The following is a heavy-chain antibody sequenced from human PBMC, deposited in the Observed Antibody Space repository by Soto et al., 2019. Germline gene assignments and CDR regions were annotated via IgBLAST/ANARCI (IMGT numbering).Heavy chain of an antibody. V-gene: IGHV5-51*01. CDR3: ARLSDVVVVVAATEDLNWFDP. CDR1: GYSFTSYW. D-gene: IGHD2-15*01. Sequence: PGESLKISCKGSGYSFTSYWIGWVRQMPGKGLEWMGIIYPGDSDTRYSPSFQGQVTISADKSISTAYLQWSSLKASDTAMYYCARLSDVVVVVAATEDLNWFDPWGQGTLVTVSS. CDR2: IYPGDSDT. J-gene: IGHJ5*02.